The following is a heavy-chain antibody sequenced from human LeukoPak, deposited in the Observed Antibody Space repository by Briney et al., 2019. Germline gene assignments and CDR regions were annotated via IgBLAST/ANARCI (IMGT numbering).Heavy chain of an antibody. V-gene: IGHV1-69*02. D-gene: IGHD6-6*01. Sequence: SVKVSCKASGGTSSNYIFSWVRQAPGQGLDWMGRIIPILGIANYAQKFQGRVTITADKSTSTAYMELSGLRSEDTAIYYCASTYRSSSGASFDYWGQGTLVTVSS. CDR1: GGTSSNYI. CDR2: IIPILGIA. J-gene: IGHJ4*02. CDR3: ASTYRSSSGASFDY.